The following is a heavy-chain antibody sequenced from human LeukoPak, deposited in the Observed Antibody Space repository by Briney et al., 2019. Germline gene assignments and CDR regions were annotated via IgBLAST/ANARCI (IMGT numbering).Heavy chain of an antibody. J-gene: IGHJ4*02. CDR2: ISGSGGST. V-gene: IGHV3-23*01. Sequence: PGGSLRLSCAASGFTFSSYAMSWVRQAPGKGLEWVSDISGSGGSTYYADSVKGRFTISRDNSKNTVYLQMNSLRAEDTALYYCAKLGHTSGYYARHSDYWGQGTLVTVSS. CDR3: AKLGHTSGYYARHSDY. CDR1: GFTFSSYA. D-gene: IGHD3-22*01.